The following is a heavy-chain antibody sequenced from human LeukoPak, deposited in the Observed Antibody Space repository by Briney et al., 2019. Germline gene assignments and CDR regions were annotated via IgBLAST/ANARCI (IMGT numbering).Heavy chain of an antibody. D-gene: IGHD3-10*01. J-gene: IGHJ4*02. Sequence: GGSLRLSCAASGFTFSSYGMHWVRQAPGKGLEWVAVIWYDGSNKYYADSVKGRFTISRDNSKNTLYLQMNSLRAEDTAVYYCVRGSYGSGSFIDYWGQGTLVTVSS. CDR1: GFTFSSYG. CDR3: VRGSYGSGSFIDY. CDR2: IWYDGSNK. V-gene: IGHV3-33*01.